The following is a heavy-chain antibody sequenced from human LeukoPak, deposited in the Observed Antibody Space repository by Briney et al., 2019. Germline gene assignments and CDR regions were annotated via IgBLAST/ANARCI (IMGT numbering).Heavy chain of an antibody. CDR3: AITGGTNVNWLDP. Sequence: GASVKVSCKASGYTFTSYPISWVRQAPGQGLEWMGWITTYNGNTNYAQKLQGRVTMTTDTSTSTAYMELRSLRSDDTAVYYCAITGGTNVNWLDPWGQGTLVTVSS. J-gene: IGHJ5*02. CDR1: GYTFTSYP. V-gene: IGHV1-18*01. D-gene: IGHD2-8*01. CDR2: ITTYNGNT.